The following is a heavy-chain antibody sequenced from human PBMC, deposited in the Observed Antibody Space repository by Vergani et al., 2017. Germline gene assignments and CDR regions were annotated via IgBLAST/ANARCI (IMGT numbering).Heavy chain of an antibody. V-gene: IGHV4-34*01. CDR1: GGSFSGYY. J-gene: IGHJ4*02. Sequence: QVQLQQWGAGLLKPSETLPLTCAVYGGSFSGYYWSWIRQPPGKGLEWIGEINHSGSTNYNPSLKSRVTISVDTSKNQFSLKLSSVTAADTAVYYCARGRIAAKYDSSGYYYEGNYFDYWGQGTLVTVSS. CDR2: INHSGST. D-gene: IGHD3-22*01. CDR3: ARGRIAAKYDSSGYYYEGNYFDY.